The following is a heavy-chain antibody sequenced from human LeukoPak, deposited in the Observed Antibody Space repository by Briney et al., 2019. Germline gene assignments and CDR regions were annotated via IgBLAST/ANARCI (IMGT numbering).Heavy chain of an antibody. D-gene: IGHD5-24*01. V-gene: IGHV1-69*05. CDR2: IIPIFGTA. J-gene: IGHJ4*02. CDR3: ARGRDGYNTLDY. Sequence: GASVKVSCKASGGTFSSYAISWVRQAPGQGLEWMGGIIPIFGTANYAQKLQGRVTITTDESTSTAYMELSSLRSEDTAVYYCARGRDGYNTLDYWGQGTLVTVSS. CDR1: GGTFSSYA.